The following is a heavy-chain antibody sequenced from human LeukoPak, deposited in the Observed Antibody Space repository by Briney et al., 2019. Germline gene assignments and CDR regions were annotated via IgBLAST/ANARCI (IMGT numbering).Heavy chain of an antibody. D-gene: IGHD4-17*01. J-gene: IGHJ4*02. Sequence: PSETLSLTCTVSGGSISSYYWSWIRQPPGKGLEWIGEINHSGSTYYNPSLKSRVTISVDTSKNQFSLKLSSVTAADTAVYYCAREETLRPFDYWGQGTLVTVSS. CDR1: GGSISSYY. CDR2: INHSGST. CDR3: AREETLRPFDY. V-gene: IGHV4-34*01.